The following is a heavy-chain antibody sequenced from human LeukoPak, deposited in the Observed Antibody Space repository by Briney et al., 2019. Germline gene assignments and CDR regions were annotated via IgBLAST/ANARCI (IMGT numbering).Heavy chain of an antibody. CDR3: AITYGSGSSHFDY. D-gene: IGHD3-10*01. J-gene: IGHJ4*02. CDR2: MNPNSGNT. V-gene: IGHV1-8*01. Sequence: EASVNVSCTASGYTFTSYDINWVRQATGQGLEWMGWMNPNSGNTGYAQKFQGRVTMTRNTSISTAYMELSSLRSEDTAVYYCAITYGSGSSHFDYWGQGTLVTVSS. CDR1: GYTFTSYD.